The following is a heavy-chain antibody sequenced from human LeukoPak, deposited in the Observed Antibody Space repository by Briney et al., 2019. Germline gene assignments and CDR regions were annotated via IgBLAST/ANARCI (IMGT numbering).Heavy chain of an antibody. Sequence: GGSLRLSCAASGFTFSSYAMHWVRQAPGKGLEWVAVISYDGSNKYYADSVKGRFTISRDNSKNTLYLQMNSLRAEDTAVYYCASGRELWLMYYWGRGTLVTVSS. V-gene: IGHV3-30-3*01. D-gene: IGHD5-18*01. CDR2: ISYDGSNK. CDR3: ASGRELWLMYY. CDR1: GFTFSSYA. J-gene: IGHJ4*02.